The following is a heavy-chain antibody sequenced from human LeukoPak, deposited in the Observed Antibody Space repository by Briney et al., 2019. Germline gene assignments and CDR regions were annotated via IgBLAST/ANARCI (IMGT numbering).Heavy chain of an antibody. D-gene: IGHD1-26*01. CDR1: GGTFSSYA. CDR3: ARGTLVGATTDYYYYMDV. V-gene: IGHV1-69*05. Sequence: SVKVSCKASGGTFSSYAISWVRQAPGQGLEWMGGIIPIFGTANYAQKFQGRVTITTDESTSTAYMELSSLRSEDTAVYYCARGTLVGATTDYYYYMDVWGKGTTVTVSS. J-gene: IGHJ6*03. CDR2: IIPIFGTA.